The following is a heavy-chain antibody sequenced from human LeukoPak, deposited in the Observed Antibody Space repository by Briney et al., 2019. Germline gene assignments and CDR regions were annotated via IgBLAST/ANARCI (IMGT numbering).Heavy chain of an antibody. V-gene: IGHV3-48*04. D-gene: IGHD3-22*01. Sequence: GESLRLSCAASGFTFSNYSMNWVRQAPGKGLEWVSYISSSSSTIYYADSAKGRFTISRDNAKNSLYLQMNSLRAEDTAVYYCASPNYDSSGYYAFDIWGQGTMVTVSS. CDR3: ASPNYDSSGYYAFDI. CDR1: GFTFSNYS. CDR2: ISSSSSTI. J-gene: IGHJ3*02.